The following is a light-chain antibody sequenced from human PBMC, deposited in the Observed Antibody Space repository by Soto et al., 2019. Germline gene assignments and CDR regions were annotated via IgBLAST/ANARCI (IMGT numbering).Light chain of an antibody. CDR1: QSISSY. CDR2: AAS. CDR3: QQSYSTPGT. J-gene: IGKJ1*01. Sequence: DIQMTQSQSSLSASVGDRVTITCRASQSISSYLNWYQQKPGKAPKLLIYAASSLQSGVPSRFSGSGSGTDFTLTISSLQPEDFATYYCQQSYSTPGTFGQGTKVDFK. V-gene: IGKV1-39*01.